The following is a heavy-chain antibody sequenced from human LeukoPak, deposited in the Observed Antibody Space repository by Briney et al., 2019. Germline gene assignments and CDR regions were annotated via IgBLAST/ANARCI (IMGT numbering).Heavy chain of an antibody. Sequence: GASVKVSCKVSGYTLTELSMHWVRQAPGKGLEWMGGFDPEDGETIYAQKFQGRVTMTEDTSTDTAYMELSSLRSEDTAVYYCATDHRFWSGYFPLGYWGQGTLVTVSS. V-gene: IGHV1-24*01. CDR1: GYTLTELS. CDR3: ATDHRFWSGYFPLGY. J-gene: IGHJ4*02. CDR2: FDPEDGET. D-gene: IGHD3-3*01.